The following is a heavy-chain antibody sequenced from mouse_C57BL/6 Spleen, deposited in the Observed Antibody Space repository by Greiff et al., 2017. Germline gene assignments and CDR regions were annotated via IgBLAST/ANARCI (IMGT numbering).Heavy chain of an antibody. CDR1: GYTFTDYY. CDR3: ARETGTLDY. D-gene: IGHD4-1*01. CDR2: INPNNGGT. J-gene: IGHJ2*01. V-gene: IGHV1-26*01. Sequence: EVQLQQSGPELVKPGASVKISCKASGYTFTDYYMNWVKQSHGKSLEWIGDINPNNGGTSYNQKFKGKATLTVDKSSSTAYMELRSLTSEDSAVYYCARETGTLDYWGQGTTLTVSA.